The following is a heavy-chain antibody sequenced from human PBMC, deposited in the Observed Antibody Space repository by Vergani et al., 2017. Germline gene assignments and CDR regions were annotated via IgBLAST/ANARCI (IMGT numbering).Heavy chain of an antibody. CDR3: AKQYFVSGNYLFDY. CDR1: GFAFGGYG. Sequence: QVQLVESGGGMVQPGRSLRLSCAASGFAFGGYGMHWVRQAPGKGLEWVASISFDGNKKDYTDSVKGRFTISRDNSKNMLFLQMNNLRTEDTAIYYCAKQYFVSGNYLFDYWGQGTLVTVSS. J-gene: IGHJ4*02. CDR2: ISFDGNKK. D-gene: IGHD3-10*01. V-gene: IGHV3-30*18.